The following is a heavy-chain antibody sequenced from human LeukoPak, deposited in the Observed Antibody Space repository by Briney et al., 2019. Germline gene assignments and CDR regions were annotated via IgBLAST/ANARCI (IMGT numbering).Heavy chain of an antibody. CDR3: ARGVLRFLEWLPKSYMDV. CDR1: GYTFTSYD. CDR2: MNPNSGNT. Sequence: ASVKVSCKASGYTFTSYDINWVRQATGQGLEWMGWMNPNSGNTGYAQKFQGRVTITRNTSISTAYMGLSSLRSEDTAVYYCARGVLRFLEWLPKSYMDVWGKGTTVTVSS. V-gene: IGHV1-8*03. J-gene: IGHJ6*03. D-gene: IGHD3-3*01.